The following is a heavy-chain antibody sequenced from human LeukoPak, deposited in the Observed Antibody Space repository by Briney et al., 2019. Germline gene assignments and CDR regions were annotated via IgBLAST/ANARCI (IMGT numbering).Heavy chain of an antibody. D-gene: IGHD6-13*01. CDR2: ITNSGNSK. CDR3: ARGRDIAAAEDY. Sequence: GGSLRLSCAASEFTFSSYSMNWVRQAPGKGLEWVSYITNSGNSKSYADSVKGRFTISRDNAKNSLYLQMNSLRAEDTAVYYCARGRDIAAAEDYWGQGTLVTVSS. CDR1: EFTFSSYS. J-gene: IGHJ4*02. V-gene: IGHV3-21*05.